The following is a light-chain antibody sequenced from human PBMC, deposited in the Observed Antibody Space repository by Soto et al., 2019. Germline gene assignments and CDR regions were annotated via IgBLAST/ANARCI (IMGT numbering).Light chain of an antibody. CDR3: MQDLRIPST. J-gene: IGKJ1*01. CDR2: LGS. CDR1: ESLLRSNGNKY. V-gene: IGKV2-28*01. Sequence: DIVMTQSPLSLPVTPGEPASISCRSSESLLRSNGNKYLHWYLQRPGQSPQLLIYLGSNRASGVPDRFSGSGSGTDFTLEISRAEPDDVGIYYCMQDLRIPSTFGQGTKVEI.